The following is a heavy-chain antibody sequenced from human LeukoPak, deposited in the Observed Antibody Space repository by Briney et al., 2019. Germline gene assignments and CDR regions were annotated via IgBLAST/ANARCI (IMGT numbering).Heavy chain of an antibody. J-gene: IGHJ4*02. V-gene: IGHV5-51*01. CDR3: ARPDYFASHD. D-gene: IGHD3-9*01. Sequence: GESLKISCKASGYNFPKSWIGWVRQMPGKGLEGVAIIYPDDSRTNYSPSFQGHVIISVDGSFNNAYLQWSSLRASDTAMYYCARPDYFASHDWGQGTLVTVST. CDR2: IYPDDSRT. CDR1: GYNFPKSW.